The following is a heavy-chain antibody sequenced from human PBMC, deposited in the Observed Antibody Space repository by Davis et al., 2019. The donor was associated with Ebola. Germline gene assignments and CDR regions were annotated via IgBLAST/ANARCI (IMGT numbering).Heavy chain of an antibody. V-gene: IGHV3-30*03. D-gene: IGHD4-17*01. CDR2: ISSDGSSK. Sequence: GGSLRLSCAASGFTFSSYAMHWVRQAPGKGLEWVAIISSDGSSKYCVDSLKGRFTISRDNAKNSLYLQMNSLRAEDTAVYYCARDLRYEYYYYGMDVWGQGTTVTVSS. CDR1: GFTFSSYA. J-gene: IGHJ6*02. CDR3: ARDLRYEYYYYGMDV.